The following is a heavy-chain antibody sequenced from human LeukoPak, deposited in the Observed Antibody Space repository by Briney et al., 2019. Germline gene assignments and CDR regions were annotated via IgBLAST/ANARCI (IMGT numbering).Heavy chain of an antibody. CDR2: IYYTGSA. J-gene: IGHJ3*02. CDR3: ARGSTTVLPAFDI. V-gene: IGHV4-59*12. D-gene: IGHD4-17*01. CDR1: GSTISTNY. Sequence: SETLSLTCTVNGSTISTNYWSCIRQPPGKGLEWIGCIYYTGSANYNPSLKSRGTISVDTSKNQFSLKLSSVTAADTAVYYCARGSTTVLPAFDIWGQGTMFTVSS.